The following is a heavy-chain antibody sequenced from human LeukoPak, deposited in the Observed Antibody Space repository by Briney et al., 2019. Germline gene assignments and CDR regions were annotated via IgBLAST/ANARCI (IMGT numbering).Heavy chain of an antibody. D-gene: IGHD3-9*01. CDR2: ISSSSSYI. J-gene: IGHJ5*02. CDR3: ARDSGYYDILTGYHKTRWFDP. Sequence: GGSLRLSCAASGFTFSSYSMNWVRQAPGKGLEWVSSISSSSSYIYYADSVKGRFTISRDNAKNSLYLQMNSLRAEDTAVYYCARDSGYYDILTGYHKTRWFDPWGQGTLVTVSS. CDR1: GFTFSSYS. V-gene: IGHV3-21*01.